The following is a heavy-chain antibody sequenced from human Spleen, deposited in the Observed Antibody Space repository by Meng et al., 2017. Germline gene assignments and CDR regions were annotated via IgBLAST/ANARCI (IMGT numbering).Heavy chain of an antibody. CDR2: IDCNNGGA. CDR1: GYTFTGYY. J-gene: IGHJ4*02. V-gene: IGHV1-2*06. CDR3: ARDAGRAAGPR. Sequence: GQVVQSGVAVKQPVALGRVSCKASGYTFTGYYIHWVRQAPGQGLEWLGRIDCNNGGAVYAQKFQDRVTLTRDTSITTAYMDLSRLTSDDTAVYYCARDAGRAAGPRWGQGTLVTVSS. D-gene: IGHD6-13*01.